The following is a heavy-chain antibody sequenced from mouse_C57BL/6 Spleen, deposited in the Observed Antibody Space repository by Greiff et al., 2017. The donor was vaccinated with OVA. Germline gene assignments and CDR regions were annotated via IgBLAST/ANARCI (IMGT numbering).Heavy chain of an antibody. CDR1: GFTFSSYA. J-gene: IGHJ4*01. CDR3: TRENYDYENYYAMDY. CDR2: ISSGGDYI. Sequence: EVQLVESGEGLVKPGGSLKLSCAASGFTFSSYAMSWVRQTPEKRLEWVAYISSGGDYIYYADTVKGRFTISRDNARNTLYLQMSSLKSEDTAMYYCTRENYDYENYYAMDYWGQGTSVTVSS. V-gene: IGHV5-9-1*02. D-gene: IGHD2-4*01.